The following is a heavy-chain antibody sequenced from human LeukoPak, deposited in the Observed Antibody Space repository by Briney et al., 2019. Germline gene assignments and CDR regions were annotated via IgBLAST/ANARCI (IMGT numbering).Heavy chain of an antibody. CDR2: ISSSGSTM. CDR1: GFTVSSNY. D-gene: IGHD2-15*01. Sequence: GGSLRLSCAASGFTVSSNYMNWVRQAPGKGLDWISYISSSGSTMYYADSVKGRFTISRDNAKNSLFLQMNSLRVEDTAVYYCARVWSVYCSGGSCPHDYWGQGTLVTVSS. V-gene: IGHV3-48*01. J-gene: IGHJ4*02. CDR3: ARVWSVYCSGGSCPHDY.